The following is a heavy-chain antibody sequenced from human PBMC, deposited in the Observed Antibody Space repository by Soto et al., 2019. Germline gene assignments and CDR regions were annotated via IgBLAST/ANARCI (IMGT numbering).Heavy chain of an antibody. J-gene: IGHJ6*02. CDR3: ARLDNWNDKHLYNAMDV. CDR2: IFPGDSDT. D-gene: IGHD1-20*01. CDR1: GYIFSTHW. V-gene: IGHV5-51*01. Sequence: GESLKISCNGSGYIFSTHWIAWVRQKPGQGLEWMGMIFPGDSDTRYSQSFQGQVTISADKSINVAYLQWSSLKASDTAMYYCARLDNWNDKHLYNAMDVWGQGTKVTVYS.